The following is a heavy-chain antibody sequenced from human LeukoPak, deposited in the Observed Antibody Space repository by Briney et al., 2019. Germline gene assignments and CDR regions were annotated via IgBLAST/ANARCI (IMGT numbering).Heavy chain of an antibody. V-gene: IGHV4-31*03. CDR2: IYHSGTT. CDR1: GGSISSGGFY. CDR3: ARGGNTVTTDY. J-gene: IGHJ4*02. D-gene: IGHD4-11*01. Sequence: SETLSLTCTVSGGSISSGGFYWSWIRQHPGKGLEWIGYIYHSGTTYYNPSLKSRLTISVDTSKNQFSLDLSSVTAADTAVYYCARGGNTVTTDYWGQGTLVTVSS.